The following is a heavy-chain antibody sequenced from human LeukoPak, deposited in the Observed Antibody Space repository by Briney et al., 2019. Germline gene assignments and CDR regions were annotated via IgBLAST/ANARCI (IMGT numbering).Heavy chain of an antibody. V-gene: IGHV3-23*01. CDR2: ISGSGGSP. D-gene: IGHD2-8*01. CDR1: GFTFNSLV. CDR3: AKERSWSNDVCHGDCDY. Sequence: GGPLRHSCSASGFTFNSLVMSWVRQAPGKGLMWVSTISGSGGSPYHADSVKGRLTISSVHSTNTVYLQINSLRAEDTAVYSCAKERSWSNDVCHGDCDYGGRRTGVTV. J-gene: IGHJ4*02.